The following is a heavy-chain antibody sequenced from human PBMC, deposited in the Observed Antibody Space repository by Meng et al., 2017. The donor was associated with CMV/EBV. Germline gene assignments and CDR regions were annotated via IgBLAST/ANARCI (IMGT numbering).Heavy chain of an antibody. J-gene: IGHJ4*02. V-gene: IGHV4-34*01. CDR2: INHSGST. D-gene: IGHD3-22*01. CDR3: ARVWDSGWDY. Sequence: QGQRQQWGVGLLKPSETLALTCAVYGGSFSGYYWSWIRQPPGKGLEWIGEINHSGSTNYNPSLKSRVTISVDTSKNQFSLKLSSVTAADTAVYYCARVWDSGWDYWGQGTLVTVSS. CDR1: GGSFSGYY.